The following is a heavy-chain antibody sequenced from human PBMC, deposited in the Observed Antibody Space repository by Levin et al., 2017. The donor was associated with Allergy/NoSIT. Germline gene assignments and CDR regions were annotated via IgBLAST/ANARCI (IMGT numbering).Heavy chain of an antibody. Sequence: PGGSLRLSCAASGFTFSSSAMTWVRQAPGKGLEWVSAISTGGTNTYYADSVKGRFTISRDNSKNTLYLQMNSLRAEDTAVYYCAKDRAGTYYGIDCWGQGTLVTVSS. D-gene: IGHD1-26*01. CDR3: AKDRAGTYYGIDC. CDR2: ISTGGTNT. J-gene: IGHJ4*02. V-gene: IGHV3-23*01. CDR1: GFTFSSSA.